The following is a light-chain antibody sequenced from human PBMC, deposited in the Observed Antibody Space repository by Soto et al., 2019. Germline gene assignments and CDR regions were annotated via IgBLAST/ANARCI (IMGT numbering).Light chain of an antibody. Sequence: QSVLTQPASVSGSPGQSIAISCTGTNSDVGGYNYVSWYQHHPGKAPKLMIYEVSNRPSGVSNRFSGSKSGNTASLTISGLLAEDEADYYCSSYTTSTTWVFGGGTKLTVL. CDR2: EVS. CDR1: NSDVGGYNY. V-gene: IGLV2-14*01. J-gene: IGLJ3*02. CDR3: SSYTTSTTWV.